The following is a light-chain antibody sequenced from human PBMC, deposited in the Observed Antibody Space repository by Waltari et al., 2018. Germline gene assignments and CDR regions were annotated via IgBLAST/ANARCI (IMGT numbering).Light chain of an antibody. Sequence: EILMTQSPATLSVSPGDRATLSCRASQTVGINLAWYQQNPGQAPRLLIFEASARATGIPERFSGSVSGTDFTLSINSLQSEDSALYYCQHYNTWPRTFGLGTKLEIK. J-gene: IGKJ2*01. CDR3: QHYNTWPRT. CDR2: EAS. CDR1: QTVGIN. V-gene: IGKV3-15*01.